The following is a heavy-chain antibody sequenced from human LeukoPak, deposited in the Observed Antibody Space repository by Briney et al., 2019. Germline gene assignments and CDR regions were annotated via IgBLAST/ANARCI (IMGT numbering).Heavy chain of an antibody. Sequence: PSQSLSLTCTVSGGSISSYYWSWVRQPPGKGLEWIGYIYYSGSTNYNPSLKSRVTISVDTSKNQFSLKLRSVTAADTAVYYCASEGWGSSDHSYYYYMDVWGKGTTVTVSS. D-gene: IGHD6-13*01. V-gene: IGHV4-59*01. CDR2: IYYSGST. CDR1: GGSISSYY. J-gene: IGHJ6*03. CDR3: ASEGWGSSDHSYYYYMDV.